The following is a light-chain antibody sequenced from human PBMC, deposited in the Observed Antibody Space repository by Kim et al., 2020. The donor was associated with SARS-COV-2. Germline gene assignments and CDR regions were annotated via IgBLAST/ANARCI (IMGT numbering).Light chain of an antibody. CDR2: GAS. V-gene: IGKV3-20*01. Sequence: PWERATLSCRASQSVRSSYLAWYQQKPGQAPRLLIYGASSRAIGIPDRFSGSGSGTDFTLTISRLEPEDFAVYYCQQYATSLRTFGQGTKVDIK. CDR1: QSVRSSY. CDR3: QQYATSLRT. J-gene: IGKJ1*01.